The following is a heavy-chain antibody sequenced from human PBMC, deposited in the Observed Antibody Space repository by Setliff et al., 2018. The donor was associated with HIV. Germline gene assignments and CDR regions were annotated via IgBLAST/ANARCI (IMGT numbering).Heavy chain of an antibody. D-gene: IGHD1-20*01. CDR2: INHTGST. V-gene: IGHV4-34*01. Sequence: KPSETLSLTCAVYGGSFNGYYWSWIRQSPGEGLEWIGEINHTGSTNYIPSLMSRVTISVDTSKNQFSLKLASVTAADTAFYYCARGITALPLRHFDSWGQGTLVTV. CDR1: GGSFNGYY. J-gene: IGHJ4*02. CDR3: ARGITALPLRHFDS.